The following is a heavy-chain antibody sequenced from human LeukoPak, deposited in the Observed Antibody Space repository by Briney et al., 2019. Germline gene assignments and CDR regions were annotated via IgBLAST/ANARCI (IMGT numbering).Heavy chain of an antibody. CDR2: IYHSGST. V-gene: IGHV4-30-2*01. CDR3: AREAGRAFDI. Sequence: SETLSLTCAVSGGSISSGGYSWSWIRQPPGTGLEWIGYIYHSGSTYYNPSLKSRVTISVDRSKSQFSLKLSSVTAADTAVYYCAREAGRAFDIWGQGTMVTVSS. J-gene: IGHJ3*02. CDR1: GGSISSGGYS.